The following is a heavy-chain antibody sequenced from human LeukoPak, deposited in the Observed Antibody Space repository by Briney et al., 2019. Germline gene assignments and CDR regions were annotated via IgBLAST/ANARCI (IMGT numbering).Heavy chain of an antibody. J-gene: IGHJ4*02. V-gene: IGHV1-2*02. Sequence: ASVKVSCKASGYTFTGYYMHWVRQAPGQGLEWMGWINPNSGGTNYAQKFQGRVTMTRDTSITTAYMELSRLRSDDTAVYYCARELWYYYGSGSYSPFGYWGQGTLVTVSS. CDR2: INPNSGGT. CDR3: ARELWYYYGSGSYSPFGY. CDR1: GYTFTGYY. D-gene: IGHD3-10*01.